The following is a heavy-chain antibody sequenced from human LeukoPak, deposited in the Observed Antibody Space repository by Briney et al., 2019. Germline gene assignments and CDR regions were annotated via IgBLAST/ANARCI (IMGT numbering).Heavy chain of an antibody. CDR1: GGSISSYY. Sequence: SETLSLTCTVSGGSISSYYWSWIRRPPGKGLEWIGYIYYSGSTNYNPSLKGRVTISVDTSKNQFSLKLSSVTAADTAVYYCPRDLGIGTWFDPWGQGTLVTVSS. D-gene: IGHD6-13*01. CDR3: PRDLGIGTWFDP. J-gene: IGHJ5*02. CDR2: IYYSGST. V-gene: IGHV4-59*01.